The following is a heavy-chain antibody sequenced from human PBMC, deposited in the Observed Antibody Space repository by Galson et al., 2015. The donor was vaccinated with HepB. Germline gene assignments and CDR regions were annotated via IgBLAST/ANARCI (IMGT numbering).Heavy chain of an antibody. Sequence: SVKVSCKASGYTFNTYGVNWVRQAPGQGLEWMGRISGYNGDTDYAQKLQGRVTMTTDTSTNTAHMELRSLGSDGTAVYYCARRASGDSGHHFDRWGQGTLATVSS. CDR1: GYTFNTYG. V-gene: IGHV1-18*01. D-gene: IGHD4-17*01. CDR3: ARRASGDSGHHFDR. J-gene: IGHJ4*02. CDR2: ISGYNGDT.